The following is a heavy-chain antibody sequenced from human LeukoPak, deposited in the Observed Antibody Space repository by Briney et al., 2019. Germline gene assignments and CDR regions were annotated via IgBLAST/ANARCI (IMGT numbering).Heavy chain of an antibody. D-gene: IGHD6-13*01. CDR2: ITGSGGSA. Sequence: PGGSPRLSCAVSGFTFSSYAMSWVRQAPGKGLEWVSVITGSGGSANYADSVKGRFTISRDNSKNTLCLQMNSLRVEDTAVYYCARSVRAAVREGYYFDYWGQGTLVTVSS. V-gene: IGHV3-23*01. J-gene: IGHJ4*02. CDR1: GFTFSSYA. CDR3: ARSVRAAVREGYYFDY.